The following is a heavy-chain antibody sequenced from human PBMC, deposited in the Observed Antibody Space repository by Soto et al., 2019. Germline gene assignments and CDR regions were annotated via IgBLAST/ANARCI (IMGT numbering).Heavy chain of an antibody. J-gene: IGHJ6*01. V-gene: IGHV4-39*01. CDR3: ARLAGGYYGSGARREKYPHNYYYYAMDV. CDR2: FYYSGST. D-gene: IGHD3-10*01. Sequence: PSETLSLTCTVSGGSISSSSYYWGWIRQPPGKGLEWIGSFYYSGSTYYNPSLKSRVTISVDTSKNQFSLKLSSVTAADTAVYYCARLAGGYYGSGARREKYPHNYYYYAMDVWGQGTTVS. CDR1: GGSISSSSYY.